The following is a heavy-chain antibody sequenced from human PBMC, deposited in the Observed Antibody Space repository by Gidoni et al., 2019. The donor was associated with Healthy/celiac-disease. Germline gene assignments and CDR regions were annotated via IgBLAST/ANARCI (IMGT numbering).Heavy chain of an antibody. CDR2: IYYSGST. Sequence: QVQLQESGPGLVKPSETLSLTCTVSGGSISSYYWSWIRQPPGKGLEWIGYIYYSGSTNYNPSLKSRVTISVDTSKNQFSLKLSSVTAADTAVYYCARGGIVGAPGAMDVWGQGTTVTVSS. V-gene: IGHV4-59*01. CDR1: GGSISSYY. D-gene: IGHD1-26*01. CDR3: ARGGIVGAPGAMDV. J-gene: IGHJ6*02.